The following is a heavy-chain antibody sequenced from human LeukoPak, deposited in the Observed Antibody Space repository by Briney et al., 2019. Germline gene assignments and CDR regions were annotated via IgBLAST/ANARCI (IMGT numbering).Heavy chain of an antibody. V-gene: IGHV4-59*01. J-gene: IGHJ3*02. D-gene: IGHD3-9*01. Sequence: SETLSLTCTVSGGSISSYYWSWIRQPPGEGLEWIGYIYYSGGTNNNPSPKSRVTISVDTSKNQFSLKLSSVTAADTDVYYCARELRYFDWLPHGTDAFDIWGQGTMVTVSS. CDR3: ARELRYFDWLPHGTDAFDI. CDR2: IYYSGGT. CDR1: GGSISSYY.